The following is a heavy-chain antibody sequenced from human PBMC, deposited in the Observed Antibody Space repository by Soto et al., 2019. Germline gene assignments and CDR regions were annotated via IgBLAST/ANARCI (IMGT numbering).Heavy chain of an antibody. CDR2: ISGSGGST. Sequence: PGGSLRLSCAASGFTFSSYAMIWVRQAPGKGLEWVSGISGSGGSTYYADSVKGRFTISRDNSKNTLYLQMNSLRAEDTAVYYCAKDRYSSSWPAPDAFDIWGQGTMVTVSS. D-gene: IGHD6-13*01. J-gene: IGHJ3*02. V-gene: IGHV3-23*01. CDR3: AKDRYSSSWPAPDAFDI. CDR1: GFTFSSYA.